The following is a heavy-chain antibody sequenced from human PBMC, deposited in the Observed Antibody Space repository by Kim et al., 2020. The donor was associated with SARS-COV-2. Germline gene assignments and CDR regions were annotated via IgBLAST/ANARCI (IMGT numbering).Heavy chain of an antibody. CDR3: ARSQRWSGAFDI. J-gene: IGHJ3*02. D-gene: IGHD2-15*01. Sequence: SETLSLTCTVSGGSISSYYWSWIRQPPGKGLEWIGYIYYSGSTNYNPSLKSRVTISVDTSKNQFSLKLSSVTAADTAVYYCARSQRWSGAFDIWGQGTMVTVSS. CDR1: GGSISSYY. CDR2: IYYSGST. V-gene: IGHV4-59*01.